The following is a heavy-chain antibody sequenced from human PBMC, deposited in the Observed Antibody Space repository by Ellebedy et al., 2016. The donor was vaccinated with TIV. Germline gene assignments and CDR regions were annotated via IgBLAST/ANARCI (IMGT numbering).Heavy chain of an antibody. J-gene: IGHJ4*02. D-gene: IGHD6-13*01. Sequence: SGPTLVKPTQTLTLTCTFSGFSLSTSGVGVGWIRQPPGKALEWLALIYWNDDKRYSPSLKSRLTITKDTSKNQVVLTMTNMDPVDTATYYCAHRRTGIAAAGPLFDYWGQGTLVTVSS. V-gene: IGHV2-5*01. CDR1: GFSLSTSGVG. CDR2: IYWNDDK. CDR3: AHRRTGIAAAGPLFDY.